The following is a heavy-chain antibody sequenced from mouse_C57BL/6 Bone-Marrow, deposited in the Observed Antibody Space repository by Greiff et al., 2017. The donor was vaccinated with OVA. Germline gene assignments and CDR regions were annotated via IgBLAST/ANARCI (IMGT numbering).Heavy chain of an antibody. CDR2: ILPGSGST. D-gene: IGHD2-5*01. CDR1: GYTFTGYW. Sequence: QVQLQQSGAELMKPGASVKLSCKATGYTFTGYWIEWVKQRPGHGLEWIGEILPGSGSTNYNEKFKGKATFTADTSSNAAYMKLSSLTAEDSVIYYCAAYYSTSAWFAYWGQGTLVTVSA. CDR3: AAYYSTSAWFAY. J-gene: IGHJ3*01. V-gene: IGHV1-9*01.